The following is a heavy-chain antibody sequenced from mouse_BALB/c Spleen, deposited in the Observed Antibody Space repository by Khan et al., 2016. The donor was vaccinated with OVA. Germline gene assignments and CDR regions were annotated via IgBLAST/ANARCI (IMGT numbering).Heavy chain of an antibody. J-gene: IGHJ3*01. Sequence: EVQLQESGPGLVKPSQSLSLTCTVTGYSITSDYAWNWIRQFPGNKLEWMGYISYSGSTIYTPSLTSRISITRDTSKNQFFLQLNSVTTEDTATYFCAGGRTYWGQGTLVTVSA. V-gene: IGHV3-2*02. D-gene: IGHD3-3*01. CDR1: GYSITSDYA. CDR3: AGGRTY. CDR2: ISYSGST.